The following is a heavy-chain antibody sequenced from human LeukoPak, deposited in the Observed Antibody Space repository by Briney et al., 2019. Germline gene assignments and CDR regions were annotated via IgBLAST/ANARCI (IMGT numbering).Heavy chain of an antibody. V-gene: IGHV4-38-2*01. Sequence: PSETLSLTCAVSGYSIRSDYYWGWIRQPPGKGLEWIGSIYQSGSTHYNPSLKSRVTISIDTSKNQFSLKLSSMTAADTAVYYCARNSSWYFDYRGQGTLVTVSS. CDR2: IYQSGST. J-gene: IGHJ4*02. CDR3: ARNSSWYFDY. D-gene: IGHD6-13*01. CDR1: GYSIRSDYY.